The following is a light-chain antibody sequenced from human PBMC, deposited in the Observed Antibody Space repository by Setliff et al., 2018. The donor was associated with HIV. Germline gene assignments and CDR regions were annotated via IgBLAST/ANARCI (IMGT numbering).Light chain of an antibody. CDR2: DIV. J-gene: IGLJ1*01. Sequence: VLAQPASVSGAPGQSIAISCTGANSDIGTYNYVSWYQQRPGKPPKLIIYDIVNRPSGGSDRFSGSKSGNTASLTISGLQPEDEADYYCSSFTTTITPPVVGPGTKVTVL. V-gene: IGLV2-14*03. CDR3: SSFTTTITPPV. CDR1: NSDIGTYNY.